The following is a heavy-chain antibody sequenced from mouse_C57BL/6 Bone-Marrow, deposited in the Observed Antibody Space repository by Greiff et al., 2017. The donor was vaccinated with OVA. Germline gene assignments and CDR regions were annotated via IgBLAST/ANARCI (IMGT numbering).Heavy chain of an antibody. CDR1: GFTFNTYA. J-gene: IGHJ1*03. Sequence: EVQLVESGGGLVQPKGSLKLSCAASGFTFNTYAMHWVRQAPGKGLEWVARLRSKSSNYATYYADSVKDRFTISRDDSQSMLYLQMNNLKTEDTAMYYCVRGTVVADWYFDVWGTGTTVTVSS. CDR2: LRSKSSNYAT. CDR3: VRGTVVADWYFDV. D-gene: IGHD1-1*01. V-gene: IGHV10-3*01.